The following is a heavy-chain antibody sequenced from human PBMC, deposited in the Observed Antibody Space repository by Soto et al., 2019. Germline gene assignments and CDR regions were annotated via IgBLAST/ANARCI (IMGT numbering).Heavy chain of an antibody. Sequence: QLQLQESGSGLVKPSQTLSLTCAVSGGSISSGGYSWSWIRQPPGKGLEWIGYIYHSGSTYSNPSLKSRVTISVDRSKNQFSLKLSSVTAADTAVYYCARGVDYDILTGHPPLFDYWGQGTLVTVSS. D-gene: IGHD3-9*01. V-gene: IGHV4-30-2*01. CDR1: GGSISSGGYS. CDR3: ARGVDYDILTGHPPLFDY. J-gene: IGHJ4*02. CDR2: IYHSGST.